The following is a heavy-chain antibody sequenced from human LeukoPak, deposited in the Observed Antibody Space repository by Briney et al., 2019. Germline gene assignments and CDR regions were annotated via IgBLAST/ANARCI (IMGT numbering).Heavy chain of an antibody. V-gene: IGHV3-74*01. CDR2: INTDGTVT. CDR3: ATKQWLAPPPDS. Sequence: GGSLGLSCAASGFTFSKYWMLWVRQAPGKGLESVSRINTDGTVTTYADSVKGRFTVSGDNADNTMFLQMNSVRDEDTAVYYCATKQWLAPPPDSWGQGTPVTVSS. CDR1: GFTFSKYW. J-gene: IGHJ4*02. D-gene: IGHD6-19*01.